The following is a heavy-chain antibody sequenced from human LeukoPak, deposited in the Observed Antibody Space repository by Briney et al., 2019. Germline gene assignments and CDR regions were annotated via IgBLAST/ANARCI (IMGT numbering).Heavy chain of an antibody. D-gene: IGHD1-26*01. CDR1: GFRFCDYW. CDR2: IKQDGAEK. J-gene: IGHJ4*02. V-gene: IGHV3-7*01. CDR3: ARVGAWDLQRVFEY. Sequence: GGSLRLSCAASGFRFCDYWMTWARHIPGKGVEGGANIKQDGAEKHYAESVEGRFIISRDNAKNSLYLEMDSLKVEDTAVYYCARVGAWDLQRVFEYWGQGTLVTVSS.